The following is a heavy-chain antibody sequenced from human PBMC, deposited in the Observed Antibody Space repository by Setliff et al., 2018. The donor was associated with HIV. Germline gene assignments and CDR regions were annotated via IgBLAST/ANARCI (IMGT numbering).Heavy chain of an antibody. V-gene: IGHV4-30-2*01. CDR2: IFHSGST. Sequence: PSETLSLTCAVSGGSISSGGYSWSWIRQPPGKGLEWIGYIFHSGSTYYNPSLKSRVTISVDRSKNQFSLNVTSVTAADTAVYYCARIPQLLDYAMDVWGQGTMVTVSS. D-gene: IGHD2-2*01. J-gene: IGHJ6*02. CDR1: GGSISSGGYS. CDR3: ARIPQLLDYAMDV.